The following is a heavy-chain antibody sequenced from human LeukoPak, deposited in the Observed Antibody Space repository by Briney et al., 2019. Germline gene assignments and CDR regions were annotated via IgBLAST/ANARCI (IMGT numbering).Heavy chain of an antibody. Sequence: SETLSLSCAAYGGTLSGSYCTWIRQSPGKGLEWVGVINDSGRTNYNPSLESRATISVDTSNNQFSLKLRSVTAADTAVYYCARNPCSTTSCPLRFWGQGTLVTVFS. CDR3: ARNPCSTTSCPLRF. CDR1: GGTLSGSY. V-gene: IGHV4-34*01. D-gene: IGHD2-2*01. J-gene: IGHJ4*02. CDR2: INDSGRT.